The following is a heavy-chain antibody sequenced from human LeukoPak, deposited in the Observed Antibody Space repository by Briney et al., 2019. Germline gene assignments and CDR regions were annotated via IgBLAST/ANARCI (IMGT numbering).Heavy chain of an antibody. CDR2: INPNSGGT. D-gene: IGHD2-15*01. Sequence: ASVKVSCKASGYTFTSYGISWVRQAPGQGLEWMGWINPNSGGTNYAQKFQGRVTMTRDTSISTAYMELSRLRSDDTAVYYCARTRGYCSGGSCQNTNYYYYGMDVWGQGTTVTVSS. J-gene: IGHJ6*02. V-gene: IGHV1-2*02. CDR3: ARTRGYCSGGSCQNTNYYYYGMDV. CDR1: GYTFTSYG.